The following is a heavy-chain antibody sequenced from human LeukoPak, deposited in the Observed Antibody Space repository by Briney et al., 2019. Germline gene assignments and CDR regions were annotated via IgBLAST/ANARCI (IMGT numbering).Heavy chain of an antibody. J-gene: IGHJ4*02. CDR2: VDPSGGSA. V-gene: IGHV1-46*01. D-gene: IGHD3-10*01. CDR3: ARARNYGSGSYGPYFDY. Sequence: ASVRVSCKTSGYIFSIYHMHWARQAPGQGLEWMGIVDPSGGSAYSAHKLQGRVTMTSDTSTSTVYMELSSLRSEDTAVYYCARARNYGSGSYGPYFDYWGQGTLVTVSS. CDR1: GYIFSIYH.